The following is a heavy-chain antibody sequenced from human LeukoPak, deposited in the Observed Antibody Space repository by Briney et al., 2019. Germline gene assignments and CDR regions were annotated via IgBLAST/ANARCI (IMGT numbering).Heavy chain of an antibody. CDR1: GFTFSDYY. CDR2: ISSSGSTI. D-gene: IGHD1-26*01. V-gene: IGHV3-11*01. J-gene: IGHJ3*02. Sequence: GGPLRLSCAASGFTFSDYYMSWIRQAPGKGLEWVSYISSSGSTIYYADSVKGRFTISRDNAKNSLYLQMNSLRAEDTAVYYCARAIYSGSYSGAFDIWGQGTMVTVSS. CDR3: ARAIYSGSYSGAFDI.